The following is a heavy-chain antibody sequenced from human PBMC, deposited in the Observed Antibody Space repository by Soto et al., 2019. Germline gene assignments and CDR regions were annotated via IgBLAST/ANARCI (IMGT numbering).Heavy chain of an antibody. CDR2: INPNTGGT. CDR3: ARDKVYGDNSFDF. CDR1: GYIFSNFY. Sequence: QVSLVQSGAEVKKPGASVNVSCKAFGYIFSNFYIHWVRQAPGQGLEWMGIINPNTGGTSYPQKFQGRVTLTSDTSTSTVHMEMSSLTSEDTAVYYCARDKVYGDNSFDFWGQGTLVTVSS. D-gene: IGHD4-17*01. V-gene: IGHV1-46*01. J-gene: IGHJ4*02.